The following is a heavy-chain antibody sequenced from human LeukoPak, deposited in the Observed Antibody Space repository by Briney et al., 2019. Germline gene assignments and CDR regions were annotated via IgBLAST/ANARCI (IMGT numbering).Heavy chain of an antibody. J-gene: IGHJ6*02. Sequence: ASVKVSCKASGYTFTSYGISWVRQAPGQRLEWMGWICAYNGNTNYAQKLQGRVTMTTDTSTSTAYMELRSLRSDDTAVYYCARLGRGITMVRGVLYYGMDVWGQGTTVTVSS. V-gene: IGHV1-18*01. CDR2: ICAYNGNT. CDR3: ARLGRGITMVRGVLYYGMDV. D-gene: IGHD3-10*01. CDR1: GYTFTSYG.